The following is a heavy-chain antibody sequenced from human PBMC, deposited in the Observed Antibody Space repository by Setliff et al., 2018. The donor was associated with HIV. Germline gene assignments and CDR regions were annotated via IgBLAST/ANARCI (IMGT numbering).Heavy chain of an antibody. Sequence: ASVMVSCKASGGTFSSYAITWVRQAPGQGLEWMGGIIPIFGTANYAQKFQGRVTIIADKSTSTAYMELSSLRSEDTAVYYCATIPRPSYYYYYYMDVWGKGTTVTVSS. V-gene: IGHV1-69*06. J-gene: IGHJ6*03. CDR2: IIPIFGTA. D-gene: IGHD6-6*01. CDR3: ATIPRPSYYYYYYMDV. CDR1: GGTFSSYA.